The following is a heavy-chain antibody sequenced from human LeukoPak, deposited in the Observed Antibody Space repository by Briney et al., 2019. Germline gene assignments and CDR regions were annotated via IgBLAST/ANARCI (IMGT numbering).Heavy chain of an antibody. CDR1: GYTLTELS. CDR2: FDPEDGET. CDR3: ATVEYSSGWYLTGEYYFDY. Sequence: ASVKVSCKVSGYTLTELSMHWVRQAPGKGLEWMGGFDPEDGETIYAQKFQGRVTMTEDTSTDTAYMGLSSLRSEDTAVYYCATVEYSSGWYLTGEYYFDYWGQGTLVTVSS. J-gene: IGHJ4*02. V-gene: IGHV1-24*01. D-gene: IGHD6-19*01.